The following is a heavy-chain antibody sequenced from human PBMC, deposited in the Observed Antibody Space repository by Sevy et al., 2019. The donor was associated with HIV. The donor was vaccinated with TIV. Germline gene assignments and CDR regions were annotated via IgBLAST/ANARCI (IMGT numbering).Heavy chain of an antibody. CDR2: IKQDGSEK. CDR1: GFTFSSYW. Sequence: GGSLRLSCAASGFTFSSYWMSWVRQAPGKGLEWVANIKQDGSEKYYVGSVKGRFIISRVNAKNLMYLKMNSLRAEDTAVYYCARDNRHYYGSRSYGMDVWGQGTTVTVSS. V-gene: IGHV3-7*01. D-gene: IGHD3-10*01. J-gene: IGHJ6*02. CDR3: ARDNRHYYGSRSYGMDV.